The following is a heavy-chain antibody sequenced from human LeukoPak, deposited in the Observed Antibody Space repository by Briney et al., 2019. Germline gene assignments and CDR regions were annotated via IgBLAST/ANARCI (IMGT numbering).Heavy chain of an antibody. CDR1: GYTXTGYY. J-gene: IGHJ6*02. CDR3: ARAEILYTAGGMDV. V-gene: IGHV1-2*02. CDR2: INPNSGGT. D-gene: IGHD2/OR15-2a*01. Sequence: ASVKVSCKASGYTXTGYYIHWVRQGPGQGLEWMGWINPNSGGTNYAQKFQGGVTMTRDTSITTAYMELSRLRSDDTAVYYCARAEILYTAGGMDVWGQGTTVTVSS.